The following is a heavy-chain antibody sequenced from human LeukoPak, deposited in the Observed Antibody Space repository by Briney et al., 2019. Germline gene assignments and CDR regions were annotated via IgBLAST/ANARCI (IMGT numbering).Heavy chain of an antibody. J-gene: IGHJ5*02. CDR2: IYYSGST. CDR3: ARGTIAAAGFRNWFDP. CDR1: GGSISSYY. Sequence: PSETLSLTCTVSGGSISSYYWSWIRQPPGKGLEWIGYIYYSGSTNYNPSLKSRVTISVDTSKNQFSLKLSSVTAADTAVYYCARGTIAAAGFRNWFDPWGQGTLVTVSS. V-gene: IGHV4-59*01. D-gene: IGHD6-13*01.